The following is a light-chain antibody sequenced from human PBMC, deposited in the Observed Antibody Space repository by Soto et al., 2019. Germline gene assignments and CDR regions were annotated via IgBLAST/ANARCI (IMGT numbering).Light chain of an antibody. Sequence: HSVLTQPPSASGSPGQSVTISCTGTSSDVGGYNYVSWYQQHPGKAPKLMIYEVSKRPSGVPDRFSGSKSGNTASLTVSGLQAEDEADYYCSSYAGSNIGVFGTGTKVTVL. CDR1: SSDVGGYNY. V-gene: IGLV2-8*01. CDR2: EVS. J-gene: IGLJ1*01. CDR3: SSYAGSNIGV.